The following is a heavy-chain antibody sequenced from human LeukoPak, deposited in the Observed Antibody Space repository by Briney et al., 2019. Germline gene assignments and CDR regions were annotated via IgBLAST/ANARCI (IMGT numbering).Heavy chain of an antibody. J-gene: IGHJ6*02. CDR1: GYTFTGYY. Sequence: ASVQVSCKASGYTFTGYYMHWVRQAPGQGLEWMGRINPNSGGTNYAQKFQGRVTMTRDTSISTAYMELSRLRSDDTAVYYCLITGTTGDYYYGMDVWGQGTTVTVSS. V-gene: IGHV1-2*06. CDR3: LITGTTGDYYYGMDV. CDR2: INPNSGGT. D-gene: IGHD1-7*01.